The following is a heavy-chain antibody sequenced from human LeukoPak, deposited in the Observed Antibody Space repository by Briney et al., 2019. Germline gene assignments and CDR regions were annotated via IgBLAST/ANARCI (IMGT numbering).Heavy chain of an antibody. J-gene: IGHJ3*02. Sequence: GGSLRLSCAASGFTVSSYELNWVRQAPGKGLEWVSYISNVGSTIFYADSVKGRFTISRDNAKNSLYLQMNSLRAEDTAVYYCARDRTKGLDDAFDIWGQGTTVTVSS. CDR2: ISNVGSTI. CDR1: GFTVSSYE. V-gene: IGHV3-48*03. CDR3: ARDRTKGLDDAFDI. D-gene: IGHD3-22*01.